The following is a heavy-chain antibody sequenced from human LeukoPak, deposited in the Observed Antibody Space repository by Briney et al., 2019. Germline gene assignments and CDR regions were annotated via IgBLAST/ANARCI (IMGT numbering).Heavy chain of an antibody. J-gene: IGHJ5*02. CDR1: GFTFSKYV. CDR3: AKEGKSGYSYGYGTWFDP. V-gene: IGHV3-23*01. D-gene: IGHD5-18*01. CDR2: ISRSGGRT. Sequence: PGGSLRLSCPASGFTFSKYVMSWVRQAPGKGLEWVSAISRSGGRTYYADAVKGRFTISRDNSKNTVYLQMNSVRAEDTAVYYYAKEGKSGYSYGYGTWFDPWGQGTLVTVSS.